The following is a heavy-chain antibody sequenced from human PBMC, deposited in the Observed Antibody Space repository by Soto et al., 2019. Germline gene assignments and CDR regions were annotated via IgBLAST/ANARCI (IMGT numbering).Heavy chain of an antibody. CDR2: MNPNSGNT. J-gene: IGHJ6*03. V-gene: IGHV1-8*01. Sequence: QVQLVQSGAEVKKPGASVKVSCKASGYTFTSYDINWVRQATGQGLEWMGWMNPNSGNTGYAQKFQGRVTMTRNTSMSTAYMELSSLRSEDTAVYYCARFGPRGITIFGVAPSYYYYYMDVWGKGTTVTVSS. CDR1: GYTFTSYD. CDR3: ARFGPRGITIFGVAPSYYYYYMDV. D-gene: IGHD3-3*01.